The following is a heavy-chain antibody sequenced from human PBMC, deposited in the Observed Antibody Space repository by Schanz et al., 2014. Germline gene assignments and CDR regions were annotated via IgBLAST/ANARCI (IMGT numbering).Heavy chain of an antibody. CDR1: GFTFSSYG. Sequence: QVQLVESGGGVVQPGGSLRLSCAASGFTFSSYGMHWVRQAPGKGLEWVAFIRYDGSNKYYADSVKGRFTISRDNSKNTLYLQMNRLRAEDTAVYSCAKDPYGMDVWGQGTTVTVSS. J-gene: IGHJ6*02. CDR3: AKDPYGMDV. V-gene: IGHV3-30*02. CDR2: IRYDGSNK.